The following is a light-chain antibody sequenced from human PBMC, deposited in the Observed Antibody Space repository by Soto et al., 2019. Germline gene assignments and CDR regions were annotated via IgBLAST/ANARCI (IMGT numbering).Light chain of an antibody. Sequence: IVMTQSPGTLSVSPWERATLSCRASQTIDTNLAWYQQKPGQTPRLLIFGASFRATGIPDRFSGSGSGTDFTLTISRLEPEDSAVYYCQQYGTSPTTFGQGTKVDIK. CDR1: QTIDTN. V-gene: IGKV3-20*01. CDR3: QQYGTSPTT. J-gene: IGKJ1*01. CDR2: GAS.